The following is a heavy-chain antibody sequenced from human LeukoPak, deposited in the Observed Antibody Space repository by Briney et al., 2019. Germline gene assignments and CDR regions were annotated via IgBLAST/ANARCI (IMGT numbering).Heavy chain of an antibody. V-gene: IGHV4-59*01. CDR1: GGSISSYY. D-gene: IGHD3-16*02. Sequence: PSETLSLTCTVSGGSISSYYWSWIRQPPGKGLEWIGYISYSGSTNYNPSLKSRVTISVDTSKNQFSLKVSSVTAADTAWYYCARYVWGSYPTFEDYWGQGTLVTVSS. CDR2: ISYSGST. CDR3: ARYVWGSYPTFEDY. J-gene: IGHJ4*02.